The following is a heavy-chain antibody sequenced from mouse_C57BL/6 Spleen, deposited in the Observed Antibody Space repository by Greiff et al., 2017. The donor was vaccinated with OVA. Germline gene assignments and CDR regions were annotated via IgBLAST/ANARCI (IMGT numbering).Heavy chain of an antibody. J-gene: IGHJ3*01. CDR2: IDPSDSYT. V-gene: IGHV1-50*01. CDR1: GYTFTSYW. D-gene: IGHD2-1*01. CDR3: ARRESTP. Sequence: QVQLQQPGAELVKPGASVKLSCKASGYTFTSYWMQWVKQRPGQGLEWIGEIDPSDSYTNYNQKFKGKATLTVDTSSSTAYMQLSSLTSEDSAVYYCARRESTPWGQGTLVTVSA.